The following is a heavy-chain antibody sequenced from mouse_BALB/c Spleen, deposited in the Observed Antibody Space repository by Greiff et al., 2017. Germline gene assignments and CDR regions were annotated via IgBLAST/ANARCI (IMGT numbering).Heavy chain of an antibody. D-gene: IGHD2-3*01. Sequence: VQLKESGPGLVKPSQSLSLTCTVTGYSITSDYAWNWIRQFPGNKLEWMGYISYSGSTSYNPSLKSRISITRDTSKNQFFLQLNSVTTEDTATYYCATIYDGYYKAMDYWGQGTSVTVSS. CDR1: GYSITSDYA. CDR3: ATIYDGYYKAMDY. V-gene: IGHV3-2*02. J-gene: IGHJ4*01. CDR2: ISYSGST.